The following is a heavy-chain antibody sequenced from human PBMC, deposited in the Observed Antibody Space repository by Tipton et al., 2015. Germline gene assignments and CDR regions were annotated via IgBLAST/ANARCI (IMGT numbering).Heavy chain of an antibody. D-gene: IGHD5-18*01. Sequence: LRLSCTVSGGSINSYYWSWIWQTPGRGLEWIGYIYYSGSTNYNPSLKSRVTISVDTSKNQFSLKLSSVTAADTAVYYCARDGGYSYGLHYYFDYWGQGTLVTVSS. CDR3: ARDGGYSYGLHYYFDY. J-gene: IGHJ4*02. CDR1: GGSINSYY. CDR2: IYYSGST. V-gene: IGHV4-59*01.